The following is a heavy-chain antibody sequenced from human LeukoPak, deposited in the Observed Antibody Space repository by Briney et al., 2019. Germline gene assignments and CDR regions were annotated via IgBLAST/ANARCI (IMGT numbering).Heavy chain of an antibody. V-gene: IGHV3-9*01. CDR3: ASEDSYGTYYFDY. CDR2: ISWNSGSI. Sequence: GGSLRLSCAASGFTFDDYAMPWVRQAPGKGLEWVSGISWNSGSIGYADSVKGRFTISRDNAKNSLYLQMNSLRAEDTALYYCASEDSYGTYYFDYWGQGTLVTVSS. CDR1: GFTFDDYA. D-gene: IGHD5-18*01. J-gene: IGHJ4*02.